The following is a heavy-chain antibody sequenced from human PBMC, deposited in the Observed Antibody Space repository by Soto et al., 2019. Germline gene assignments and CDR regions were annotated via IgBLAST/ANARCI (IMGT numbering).Heavy chain of an antibody. CDR3: ARDNGWIDY. D-gene: IGHD2-15*01. Sequence: TLSLTCAVSGGSISSGGYSWSWIRQPPGKGLEWIGYIYHSGSTYYNPSLKSRVTISVDRSKNQFSLKLSSVTAADTAVYYCARDNGWIDYWGQGTLVTVSS. CDR2: IYHSGST. CDR1: GGSISSGGYS. V-gene: IGHV4-30-2*01. J-gene: IGHJ4*02.